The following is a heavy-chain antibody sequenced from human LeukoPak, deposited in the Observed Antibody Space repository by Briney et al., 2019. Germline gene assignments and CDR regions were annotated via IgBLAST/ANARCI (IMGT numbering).Heavy chain of an antibody. CDR2: ISSSGSTI. D-gene: IGHD6-13*01. CDR3: ARGAPEYGSWPINWFDP. J-gene: IGHJ5*02. V-gene: IGHV3-48*03. CDR1: GFTFSSYE. Sequence: GGSLRLSCAASGFTFSSYEMNWVRQAPGKGLEWVSYISSSGSTIYYADSVKGRFTISRDNAKNSLYLQMNSLRAEDTAVYYCARGAPEYGSWPINWFDPWGQGTLVTVSS.